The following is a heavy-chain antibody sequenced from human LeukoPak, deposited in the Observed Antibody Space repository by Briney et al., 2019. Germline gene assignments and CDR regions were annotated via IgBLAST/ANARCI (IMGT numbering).Heavy chain of an antibody. D-gene: IGHD6-13*01. J-gene: IGHJ4*02. Sequence: ASETLSLTCTVSGGSISSSSYYWGWIRQPPGKGLEWIGSIYYSGSTYYNPSLKSRVTISVDTSKNQFSLKLSSVTAADTAVYYCARDLFPYSSSFYYFDYWGQGTLVTVSS. CDR2: IYYSGST. CDR3: ARDLFPYSSSFYYFDY. V-gene: IGHV4-39*02. CDR1: GGSISSSSYY.